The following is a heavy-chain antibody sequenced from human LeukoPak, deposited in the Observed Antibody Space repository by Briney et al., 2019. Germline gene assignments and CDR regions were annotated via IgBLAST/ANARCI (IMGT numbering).Heavy chain of an antibody. CDR1: GGSISSYY. J-gene: IGHJ5*02. Sequence: PSETLSLTCTVSGGSISSYYWSWIRQPAGKGLEWIGRIYTSGSTNYNPSLKSRVTISVDTSKNQFSLKLSSVTAADTAVYYRARGYLRAEYYDFWSGSLDPWGQGTLVTVSS. D-gene: IGHD3-3*01. CDR2: IYTSGST. V-gene: IGHV4-4*07. CDR3: ARGYLRAEYYDFWSGSLDP.